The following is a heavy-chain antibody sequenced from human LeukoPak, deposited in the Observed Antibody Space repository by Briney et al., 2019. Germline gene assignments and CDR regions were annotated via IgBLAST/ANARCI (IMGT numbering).Heavy chain of an antibody. CDR1: GGSISSSNYF. CDR3: SRRPSGSSLVH. V-gene: IGHV4-39*01. CDR2: IHHSGST. J-gene: IGHJ4*02. Sequence: SSETLSLTCTVSGGSISSSNYFWGWIRQPPGKGLEWIGSIHHSGSTYYNPSLKGRVTMSVDTSKNQFSLKLSSVTAADTAVYYCSRRPSGSSLVHWGQGTLVTVSS. D-gene: IGHD6-13*01.